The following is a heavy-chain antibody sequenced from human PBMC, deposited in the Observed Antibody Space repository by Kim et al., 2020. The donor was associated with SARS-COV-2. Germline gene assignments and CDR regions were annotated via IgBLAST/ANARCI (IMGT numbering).Heavy chain of an antibody. Sequence: GGSLRLSCAASGFTFSSYWMSWVRQAPGKGLEWVANIKQDGSEKYYVDSVKGRFTISRDNAKNSLYLQMNSLRAEDTAVYYCARANVLLWFGQFDPWGQGTLVTVSS. CDR3: ARANVLLWFGQFDP. V-gene: IGHV3-7*01. D-gene: IGHD3-10*01. CDR2: IKQDGSEK. J-gene: IGHJ5*02. CDR1: GFTFSSYW.